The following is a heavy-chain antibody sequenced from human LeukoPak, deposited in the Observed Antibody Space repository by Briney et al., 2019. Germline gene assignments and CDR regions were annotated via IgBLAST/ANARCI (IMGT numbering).Heavy chain of an antibody. J-gene: IGHJ4*02. V-gene: IGHV3-30-3*01. CDR2: ISYDGSNK. CDR1: GFTFSSYA. Sequence: GGSLRLSCGASGFTFSSYAMHWVRQAPGKGLEWVAVISYDGSNKYYADSVKGRFTISRDNSKNTLYLQMNSLRAEDTAVYYCARNFYFDYWGQGTLVTVSS. CDR3: ARNFYFDY.